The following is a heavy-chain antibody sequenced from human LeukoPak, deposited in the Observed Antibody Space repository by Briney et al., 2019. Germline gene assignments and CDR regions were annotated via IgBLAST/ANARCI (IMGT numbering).Heavy chain of an antibody. V-gene: IGHV4-30-2*01. CDR1: GGSISSGGYY. CDR3: AQGDYYYYMDV. Sequence: SETLSLTCTVSGGSISSGGYYWSWIRQPPGKGLEWIGYIYHSGSTYYNPSLKSRVTISVDRSKNQFSLKLSSVTAADTAVYYCAQGDYYYYMDVWGKGTTVTVSS. CDR2: IYHSGST. J-gene: IGHJ6*03.